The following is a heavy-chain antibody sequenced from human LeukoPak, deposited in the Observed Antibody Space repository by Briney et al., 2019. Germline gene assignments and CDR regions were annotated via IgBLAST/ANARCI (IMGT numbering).Heavy chain of an antibody. CDR1: GGTFSSYA. Sequence: SVKVSCKASGGTFSSYAISWVRQAPGQGLEWMGGIIPIFGTANYAQKFQGRVTITADGSTSTAYMELSSLRSEDTAVYYCARDRESGYSESYFDYWGQGTLVTVSS. V-gene: IGHV1-69*01. CDR2: IIPIFGTA. CDR3: ARDRESGYSESYFDY. D-gene: IGHD5-12*01. J-gene: IGHJ4*02.